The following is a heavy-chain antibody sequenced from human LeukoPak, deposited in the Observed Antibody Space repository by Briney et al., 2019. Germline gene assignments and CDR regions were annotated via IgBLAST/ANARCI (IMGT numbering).Heavy chain of an antibody. Sequence: GGSLRLSCAASGFTFSSYGMHWVRQAPGKGLEGVAFIRYDGSNKYYADSVKGRFTISRDNSKNTLYLQMNSLRAEDTAVYYCAKDALAYSSSWYGYWGQGTLVTVSS. CDR2: IRYDGSNK. D-gene: IGHD6-13*01. CDR3: AKDALAYSSSWYGY. CDR1: GFTFSSYG. V-gene: IGHV3-30*02. J-gene: IGHJ4*02.